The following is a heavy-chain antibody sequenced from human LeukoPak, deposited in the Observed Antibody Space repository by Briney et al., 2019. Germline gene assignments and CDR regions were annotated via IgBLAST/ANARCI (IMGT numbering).Heavy chain of an antibody. D-gene: IGHD5-12*01. J-gene: IGHJ3*02. V-gene: IGHV4-59*01. CDR1: GGPISSYH. CDR2: IYSSGSS. Sequence: SETLSLTCTVSGGPISSYHWSWVRQPPGKGLQWIGFIYSSGSSNYNPSLKRRVTISLATSKNQFSLRVSSVTSADTAVYYCARGNSGYDYAFDIWGQGTMVTVSS. CDR3: ARGNSGYDYAFDI.